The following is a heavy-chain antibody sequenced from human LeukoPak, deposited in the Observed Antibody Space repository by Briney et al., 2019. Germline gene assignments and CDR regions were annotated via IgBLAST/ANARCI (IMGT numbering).Heavy chain of an antibody. Sequence: GASVKVSCKTSGYTFTTNAMHWVRQAPGQRLEWMGWINAGTGNTRYSQKFQGRVTISKDTSASTVYMELSSLRSEDTAVYYCARDSRYCSGDSCQSLDYWGQGTLVTVSS. J-gene: IGHJ4*02. D-gene: IGHD2-15*01. CDR1: GYTFTTNA. CDR3: ARDSRYCSGDSCQSLDY. CDR2: INAGTGNT. V-gene: IGHV1-3*01.